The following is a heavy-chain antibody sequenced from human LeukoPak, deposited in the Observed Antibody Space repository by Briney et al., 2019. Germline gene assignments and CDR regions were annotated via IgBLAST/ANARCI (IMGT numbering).Heavy chain of an antibody. CDR1: GGSFSGYY. J-gene: IGHJ4*02. Sequence: SETLSLTCAVYGGSFSGYYWSWIRQPPGKGLEWIVEINHSGSTNYNPPFKGRVTISVDTSKNQFSLKLSSVTAADTAVYYCAVGAVAGGPFDYWGQGTLVTVSS. D-gene: IGHD6-19*01. CDR3: AVGAVAGGPFDY. CDR2: INHSGST. V-gene: IGHV4-34*01.